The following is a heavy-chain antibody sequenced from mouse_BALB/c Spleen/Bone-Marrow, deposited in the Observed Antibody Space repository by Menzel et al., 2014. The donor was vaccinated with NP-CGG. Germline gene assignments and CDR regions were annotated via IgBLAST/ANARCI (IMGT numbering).Heavy chain of an antibody. CDR2: IWGDGTT. V-gene: IGHV2-6-7*01. D-gene: IGHD2-10*02. CDR1: GFSLTGFG. Sequence: VKLQESGPGLVAPSQSLSITCTVSGFSLTGFGINWIRQPPGKRLEWLGMIWGDGTTDYNSALKSRLSIKKDNSKSQVFLKMNSLQAVDTARYYCAREKYGNYYAMDYWGQGTSVTVSS. J-gene: IGHJ4*01. CDR3: AREKYGNYYAMDY.